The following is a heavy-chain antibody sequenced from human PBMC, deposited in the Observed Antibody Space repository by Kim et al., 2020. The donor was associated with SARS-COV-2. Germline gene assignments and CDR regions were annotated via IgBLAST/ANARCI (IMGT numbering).Heavy chain of an antibody. CDR1: GGSLSNYY. D-gene: IGHD2-2*01. Sequence: SETLSLTCTVSGGSLSNYYWNWIRQPPGKELKWVGYIFYSGTTNYSPSLKSRVTISLDTSKNQFSLKLTSVTAPDTAVYFCARGGTNQLAQVWGQGTLVT. CDR2: IFYSGTT. V-gene: IGHV4-59*13. J-gene: IGHJ4*02. CDR3: ARGGTNQLAQV.